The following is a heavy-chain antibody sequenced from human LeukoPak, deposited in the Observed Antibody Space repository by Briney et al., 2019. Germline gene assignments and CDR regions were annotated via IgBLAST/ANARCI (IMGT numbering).Heavy chain of an antibody. CDR1: GGSISSYY. J-gene: IGHJ4*02. V-gene: IGHV4-59*01. Sequence: PSETLSLTCTVSGGSISSYYWSWIRQPPRKGLEWIGYIYYSGSTNYNPSLKSRVTISVDTSKNQFSLKLSSVTAADTAVYYCARGGRIAVAHFDYWGQGTLVTVSS. CDR2: IYYSGST. CDR3: ARGGRIAVAHFDY. D-gene: IGHD6-19*01.